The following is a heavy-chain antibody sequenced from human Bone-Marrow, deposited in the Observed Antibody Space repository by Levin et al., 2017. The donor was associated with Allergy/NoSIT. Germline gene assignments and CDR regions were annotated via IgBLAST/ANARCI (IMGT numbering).Heavy chain of an antibody. J-gene: IGHJ2*01. Sequence: GESLKISCAASGFTFSSYAMSWVRQAPGKGLEWVSAISGSGGSTYYADSVKGRFTISRDNSKNTLYLQMNSLRAEDTAVYYCAKTSSSWYPDDDWYFDLWGRGTLVTVSS. CDR1: GFTFSSYA. CDR2: ISGSGGST. CDR3: AKTSSSWYPDDDWYFDL. D-gene: IGHD6-13*01. V-gene: IGHV3-23*01.